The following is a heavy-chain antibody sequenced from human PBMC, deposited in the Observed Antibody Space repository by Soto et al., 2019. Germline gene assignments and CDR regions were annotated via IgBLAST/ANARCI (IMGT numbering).Heavy chain of an antibody. V-gene: IGHV1-69*06. Sequence: ASVKVSCKASGGTFSSYAISWVRQAPGQGLEWMGGIIPIFGTANYAQKFQGRVTITADKSTSTAYMELSSLRSEDTAVYYCAREESVVAAPNIYYFDYWGQGTLVTVSS. CDR2: IIPIFGTA. J-gene: IGHJ4*02. CDR3: AREESVVAAPNIYYFDY. CDR1: GGTFSSYA. D-gene: IGHD2-15*01.